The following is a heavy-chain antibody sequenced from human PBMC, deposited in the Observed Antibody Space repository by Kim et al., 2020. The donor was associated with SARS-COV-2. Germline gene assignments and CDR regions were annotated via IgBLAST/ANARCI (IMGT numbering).Heavy chain of an antibody. J-gene: IGHJ4*02. CDR1: GFTFTGHA. CDR2: IDSSDGTT. D-gene: IGHD3-16*01. Sequence: GGSLRLSCTTSGFTFTGHAMRWVRQAPGKGLEWVSRIDSSDGTTYYVDSVKGRFSISRDDSKNTLYLHMSSLRADDTATYYCLKGGLGLIWGYWGQGTLVTVSS. V-gene: IGHV3-23*01. CDR3: LKGGLGLIWGY.